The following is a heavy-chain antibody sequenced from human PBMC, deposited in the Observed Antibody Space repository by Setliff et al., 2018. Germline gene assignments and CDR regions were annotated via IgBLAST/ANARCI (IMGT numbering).Heavy chain of an antibody. CDR3: AKVSYYYDSSGLIDY. Sequence: GGSLRLSCSASGFTFSSYEMSWVRQAPGKGLEWLSYIHSRGSPKYYADSVKGRFTISRDNARNSLYLQLNSLRAEDTAVYYCAKVSYYYDSSGLIDYWGQGTLVTVSS. J-gene: IGHJ4*02. V-gene: IGHV3-48*03. D-gene: IGHD3-22*01. CDR2: IHSRGSPK. CDR1: GFTFSSYE.